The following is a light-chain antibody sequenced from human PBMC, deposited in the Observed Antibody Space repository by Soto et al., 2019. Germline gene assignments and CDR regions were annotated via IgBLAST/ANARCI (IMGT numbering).Light chain of an antibody. CDR3: SSYAGSIYV. V-gene: IGLV2-8*01. CDR1: SSDVGGYNY. J-gene: IGLJ1*01. CDR2: EVS. Sequence: QSALAQPPSASGSPGQSVTISCTGTSSDVGGYNYVSWYRQHPGKAPKLMIYEVSKRPSGVPDRFSGSKSGNTASLTVSGLQAEDEADYYCSSYAGSIYVFGTGTKVTVL.